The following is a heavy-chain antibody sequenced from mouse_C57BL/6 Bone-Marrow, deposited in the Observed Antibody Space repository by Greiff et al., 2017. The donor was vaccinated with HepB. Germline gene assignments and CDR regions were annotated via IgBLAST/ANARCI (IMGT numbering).Heavy chain of an antibody. J-gene: IGHJ1*03. D-gene: IGHD1-1*02. Sequence: EVMLVESGGGLVQPKGSLKLSCAASGFSFNTYAMNWVRQAPGKGLEWVARIRSKSNNYATYYADSVKDRFTISRDDSESMLYLQMNNLKTEDTAMYYCVRHMGDWYFDVWGTGTTVTVSS. CDR2: IRSKSNNYAT. CDR1: GFSFNTYA. CDR3: VRHMGDWYFDV. V-gene: IGHV10-1*01.